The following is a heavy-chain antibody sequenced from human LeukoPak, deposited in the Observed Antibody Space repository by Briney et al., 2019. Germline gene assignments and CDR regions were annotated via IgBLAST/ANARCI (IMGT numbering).Heavy chain of an antibody. Sequence: PGGSLRLSCAASGFTFSNACMSWVRQAPGKGLEWVGHIKTKTDGGTTDYAAPVKGRFTISRDDSKNTLYLQMNSLKTEDTVLYYCTTGTWIQLWLADYWGQGTLVTVSS. V-gene: IGHV3-15*01. CDR2: IKTKTDGGTT. J-gene: IGHJ4*02. CDR3: TTGTWIQLWLADY. D-gene: IGHD5-18*01. CDR1: GFTFSNAC.